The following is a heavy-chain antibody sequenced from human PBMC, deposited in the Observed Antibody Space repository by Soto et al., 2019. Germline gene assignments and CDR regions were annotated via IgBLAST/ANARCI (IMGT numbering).Heavy chain of an antibody. CDR2: IYNSGST. Sequence: QLQLQESGSGLVKPSQTLSLTCAVSGGYISGGYYSWSWIRQPPGKGLEWIGFIYNSGSTYYNSSLKSRVSISIDTSKKQFSLNLASVSAADTAVYYCARAPKVSGSSQTRPDFWGQGTLVTVSS. J-gene: IGHJ4*02. CDR1: GGYISGGYYS. CDR3: ARAPKVSGSSQTRPDF. D-gene: IGHD6-6*01. V-gene: IGHV4-30-2*01.